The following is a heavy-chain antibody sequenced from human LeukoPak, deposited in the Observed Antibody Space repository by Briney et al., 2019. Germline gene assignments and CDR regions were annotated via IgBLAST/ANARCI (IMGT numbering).Heavy chain of an antibody. CDR2: ISAYNGNT. Sequence: ASVKVSCKASGYTFTSYGISWVRQAPGQGLEWMGWISAYNGNTNYAQKLQGRVTMTTDTSTSTAYMELRSLRSDDTAVYYCARVISSRKTYYDFWSGYGKRFDYWGQGTLVTVSS. CDR1: GYTFTSYG. J-gene: IGHJ4*02. D-gene: IGHD3-3*01. CDR3: ARVISSRKTYYDFWSGYGKRFDY. V-gene: IGHV1-18*01.